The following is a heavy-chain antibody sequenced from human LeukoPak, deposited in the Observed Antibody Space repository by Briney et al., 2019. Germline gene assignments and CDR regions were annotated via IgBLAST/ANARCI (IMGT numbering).Heavy chain of an antibody. V-gene: IGHV1-69*13. Sequence: SVKVSCKASGGSFIRYAVSWVRQAPGQGLEWMGGIIPFFGPANYAQKFQGRVSIRVDESSTTAYMELSRLTSEDTAVYYCAREGRGVAGPFDYWGQGTLVTVSS. D-gene: IGHD6-19*01. CDR2: IIPFFGPA. CDR3: AREGRGVAGPFDY. CDR1: GGSFIRYA. J-gene: IGHJ4*02.